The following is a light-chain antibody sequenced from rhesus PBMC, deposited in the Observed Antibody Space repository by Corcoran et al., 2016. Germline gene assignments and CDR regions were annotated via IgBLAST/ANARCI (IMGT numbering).Light chain of an antibody. J-gene: IGKJ4*01. CDR1: QGISNW. CDR2: GAS. V-gene: IGKV1-33*02. CDR3: QQHSSKPLT. Sequence: DIQMTQSPSSLSASIGDRVTITCQASQGISNWLAWYQQKPGKPPKLLFYGASTLQSDFPSRFSGTGSGTEFTLSIRGLQPEDFATYYCQQHSSKPLTFGGGTKVELK.